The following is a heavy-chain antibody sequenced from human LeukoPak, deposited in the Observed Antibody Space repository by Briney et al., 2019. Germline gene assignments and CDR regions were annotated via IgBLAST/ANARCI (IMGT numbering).Heavy chain of an antibody. CDR1: GFTFSSYA. D-gene: IGHD3-10*01. J-gene: IGHJ4*02. Sequence: GGSLRLSCAASGFTFSSYAMHWVRQAPAKGLEWVAVISYDGSNKYYADSVKGRFTISRDNSRNTLYLQMNSLRADDTAVYYCARRYGSGTYTLDFWGQGTLVTVSS. V-gene: IGHV3-30-3*01. CDR2: ISYDGSNK. CDR3: ARRYGSGTYTLDF.